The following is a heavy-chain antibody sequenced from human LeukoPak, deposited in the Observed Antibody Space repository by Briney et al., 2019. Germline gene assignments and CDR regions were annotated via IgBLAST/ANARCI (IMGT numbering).Heavy chain of an antibody. J-gene: IGHJ5*02. Sequence: ASVKVSRKASGYTFTSYGISWVRQAPGQGLEWMGWISAYNGNTNYAQKLQGRVTMTTETSTSTAYMELRSLRSDDTAVYYCARDGYYYERSGYYHWGQGTLVTVSS. CDR1: GYTFTSYG. CDR3: ARDGYYYERSGYYH. D-gene: IGHD3-22*01. V-gene: IGHV1-18*01. CDR2: ISAYNGNT.